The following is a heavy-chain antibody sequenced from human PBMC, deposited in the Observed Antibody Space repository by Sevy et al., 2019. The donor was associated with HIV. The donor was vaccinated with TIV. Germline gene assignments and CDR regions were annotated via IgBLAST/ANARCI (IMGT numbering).Heavy chain of an antibody. J-gene: IGHJ3*02. CDR3: ARDRRCDYVWGSYRYRCAFDI. CDR1: GGSISSYY. Sequence: SETLSLTCTVSGGSISSYYWSWIRQPAGKGLEWIGRIYTSGSTNYNPSLKSRVTMSVDTSKNQFSLKLSSVTAADTAVYYCARDRRCDYVWGSYRYRCAFDIWGQGTMVTVSS. D-gene: IGHD3-16*02. V-gene: IGHV4-4*07. CDR2: IYTSGST.